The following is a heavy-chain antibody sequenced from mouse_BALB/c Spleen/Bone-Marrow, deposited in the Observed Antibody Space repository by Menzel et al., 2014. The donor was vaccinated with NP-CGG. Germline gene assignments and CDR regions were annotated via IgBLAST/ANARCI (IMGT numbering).Heavy chain of an antibody. V-gene: IGHV1S29*02. Sequence: VQLQQSGPELVKPGASVKISCKASGYTFTDYNMHWVKQSHGKSLGWIGYIYPYNGGTGYNQKFKNKATLTVDKSSSTAYMELRSLTSEDSAVYYCARRGSPYYFDYWGQGTTLTVSS. CDR3: ARRGSPYYFDY. CDR2: IYPYNGGT. D-gene: IGHD1-1*01. J-gene: IGHJ2*01. CDR1: GYTFTDYN.